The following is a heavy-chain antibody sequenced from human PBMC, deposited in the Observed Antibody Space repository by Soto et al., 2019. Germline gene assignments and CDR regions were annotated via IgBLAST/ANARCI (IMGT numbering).Heavy chain of an antibody. CDR3: AKARASHFWSAYFDS. CDR1: GFTFSSYA. D-gene: IGHD3-3*02. Sequence: QVQLVESGGGVVQPGRSLRLSCAASGFTFSSYAMHWVRQAPGKGLEWVAVISYDGNDESYTDSVKGRFTISRDTSKTTLNLPMNSLRPEDTAVYYCAKARASHFWSAYFDSWGQGTLIAVSS. J-gene: IGHJ4*02. CDR2: ISYDGNDE. V-gene: IGHV3-30-3*01.